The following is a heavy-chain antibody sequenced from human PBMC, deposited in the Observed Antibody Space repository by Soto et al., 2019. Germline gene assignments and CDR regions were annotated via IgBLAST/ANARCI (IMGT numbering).Heavy chain of an antibody. V-gene: IGHV1-69*13. CDR2: IVPIDRTA. CDR3: LGDSGAKLSRC. D-gene: IGHD6-13*01. J-gene: IGHJ4*02. CDR1: GGAFSSYR. Sequence: SVKFSCTASGGAFSSYRINWVRQAPGQGHEWVGGIVPIDRTADYPHNLQGRVTITAAESARTSYMELRSLKPQDTAVYYCLGDSGAKLSRCGGQGTLVTVSS.